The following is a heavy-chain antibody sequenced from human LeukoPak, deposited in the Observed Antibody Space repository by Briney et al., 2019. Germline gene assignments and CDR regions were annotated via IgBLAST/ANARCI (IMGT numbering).Heavy chain of an antibody. V-gene: IGHV3-30-3*01. CDR2: ISYDGSNK. J-gene: IGHJ4*02. CDR1: GFTFSSYA. CDR3: ARDYRQLSYFDY. Sequence: PGRSLRLSCAASGFTFSSYAMHWVRQAPGKGLEWVAVISYDGSNKYYADSVKGRFTISRDNSKNTLYLQMNSLRAENTAVYYCARDYRQLSYFDYWAREPWSPSPQ. D-gene: IGHD4-4*01.